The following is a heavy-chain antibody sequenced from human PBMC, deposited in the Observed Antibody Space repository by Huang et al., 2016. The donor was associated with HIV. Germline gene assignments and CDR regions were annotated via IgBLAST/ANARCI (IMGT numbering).Heavy chain of an antibody. Sequence: QVQLVQSGAEVKTPGSSVKVSCKASGGTFSKYAISWVRQAPGQGLEWRGGIIPMFGTPNYARKVQGRVTITADDSTSTTYVEVSSLRSEDTALYYCARGQLGSYGDYDVLYWGQGTLVTVSS. J-gene: IGHJ4*02. D-gene: IGHD4-17*01. CDR3: ARGQLGSYGDYDVLY. V-gene: IGHV1-69*13. CDR1: GGTFSKYA. CDR2: IIPMFGTP.